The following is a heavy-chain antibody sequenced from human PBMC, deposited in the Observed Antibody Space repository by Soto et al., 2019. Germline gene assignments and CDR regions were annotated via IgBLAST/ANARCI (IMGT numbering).Heavy chain of an antibody. V-gene: IGHV1-2*02. J-gene: IGHJ3*02. CDR1: GYTFIAYY. Sequence: ASVKVSCKASGYTFIAYYIHWVRQAPGQGLECMGWIIPISGGTNYAQKFQDRVTMTRDTSISTAYMELSSLRSDDTAVYYCARGAYSHAFDIWGQGTMVTVSS. CDR2: IIPISGGT. D-gene: IGHD2-15*01. CDR3: ARGAYSHAFDI.